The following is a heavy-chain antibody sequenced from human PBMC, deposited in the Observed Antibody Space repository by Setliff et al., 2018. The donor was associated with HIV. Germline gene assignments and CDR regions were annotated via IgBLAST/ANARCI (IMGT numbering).Heavy chain of an antibody. J-gene: IGHJ3*02. V-gene: IGHV1-8*03. CDR1: GYTFTSYD. Sequence: ASVKLSCKASGYTFTSYDINWVRQAAGQGLEWMGWMNPNSGNTACAQKFQGRVTITMNTSKSTAYMDLSSLRYEDTAVYYCARRKTHSASFHDAFDIWGQGTMVTVSS. D-gene: IGHD1-26*01. CDR3: ARRKTHSASFHDAFDI. CDR2: MNPNSGNT.